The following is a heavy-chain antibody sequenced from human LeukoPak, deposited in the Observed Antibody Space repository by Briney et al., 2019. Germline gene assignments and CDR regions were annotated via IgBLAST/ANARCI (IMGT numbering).Heavy chain of an antibody. Sequence: SSETLSLTCTVSGGSIGFYYWSWIRQPPGKGLEYIGYVYVRGSTNYNPSLKSRVTVSLGPSKSQFSLRLNSVTAADTAVYYCARIAYNWYFDLWGRGTLVSVSS. D-gene: IGHD1-14*01. CDR3: ARIAYNWYFDL. CDR1: GGSIGFYY. V-gene: IGHV4-59*08. J-gene: IGHJ2*01. CDR2: VYVRGST.